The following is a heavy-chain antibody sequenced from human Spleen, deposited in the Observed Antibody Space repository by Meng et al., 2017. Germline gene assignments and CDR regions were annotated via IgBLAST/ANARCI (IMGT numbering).Heavy chain of an antibody. CDR2: IHYIGST. J-gene: IGHJ4*02. D-gene: IGHD4-17*01. Sequence: SETLSPTCTVSGGSTTSNYWSWIRQPPGKALEWIGYIHYIGSTNYNPSLKRRVTISLDTSKNHFSLKLNSVTAADTALYYCARASATVTDYWGQGTLVTVSS. V-gene: IGHV4-59*01. CDR3: ARASATVTDY. CDR1: GGSTTSNY.